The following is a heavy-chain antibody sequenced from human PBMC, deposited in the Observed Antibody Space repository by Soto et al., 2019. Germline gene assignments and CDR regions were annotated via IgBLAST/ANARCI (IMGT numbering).Heavy chain of an antibody. J-gene: IGHJ5*02. Sequence: SETLSLTCTVSGDSISSNNNYWSWIRQPPGEGLEWIGFISYSGTTSYSPSLKSRVAISLDTSKNQFSLSLSSVTAADTAVYYCARGRGYSYVLDPWGQGTLVTVSS. D-gene: IGHD5-18*01. CDR1: GDSISSNNNY. CDR2: ISYSGTT. CDR3: ARGRGYSYVLDP. V-gene: IGHV4-30-4*01.